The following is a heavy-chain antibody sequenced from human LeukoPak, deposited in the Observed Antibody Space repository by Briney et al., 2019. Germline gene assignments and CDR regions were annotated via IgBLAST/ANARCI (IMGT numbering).Heavy chain of an antibody. V-gene: IGHV3-21*01. CDR3: ARDGWDYYDSSGYSPKYYFDY. Sequence: GGSLRLSCAASGFTFSSYSMNWVRQAPGKGLEWVSSISSSSSYIYYADSVKGRFTISRDNAKNSLYLQMNSLRAEDTAVYYCARDGWDYYDSSGYSPKYYFDYWGQGTLVTVSS. CDR2: ISSSSSYI. D-gene: IGHD3-22*01. CDR1: GFTFSSYS. J-gene: IGHJ4*02.